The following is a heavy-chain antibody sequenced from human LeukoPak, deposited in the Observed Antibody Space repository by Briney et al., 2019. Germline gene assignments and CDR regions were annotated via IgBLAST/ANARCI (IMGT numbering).Heavy chain of an antibody. Sequence: PSETLSLTCAVYGGSFSGYYWSWIRQPPGKGLEWIGEINHSGSTNYNPSLKSRVTISVDTSKNQFSLKLSSVTAADTAVYNCAREAWMRWFDPWRKGTPATVSS. CDR3: AREAWMRWFDP. V-gene: IGHV4-34*01. CDR2: INHSGST. D-gene: IGHD5-12*01. CDR1: GGSFSGYY. J-gene: IGHJ5*02.